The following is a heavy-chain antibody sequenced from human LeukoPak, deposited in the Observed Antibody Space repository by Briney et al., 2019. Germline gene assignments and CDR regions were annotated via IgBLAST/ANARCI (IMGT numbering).Heavy chain of an antibody. CDR3: TTDSFTVVVPAAKGP. D-gene: IGHD2-2*01. CDR1: GFTFNRNG. V-gene: IGHV3-33*03. CDR2: IWFDGSRE. J-gene: IGHJ5*02. Sequence: GGSLRLSCAASGFTFNRNGMHWVRQAPGKGLEWVALIWFDGSREYYGDSVKGRFIISRDNSKNTLYLQMNSLRAEDTAVYYCTTDSFTVVVPAAKGPWGQGTLVTVSS.